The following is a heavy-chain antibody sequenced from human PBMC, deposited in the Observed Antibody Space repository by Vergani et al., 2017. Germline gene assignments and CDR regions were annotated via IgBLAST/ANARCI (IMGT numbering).Heavy chain of an antibody. CDR2: INTNNGDP. Sequence: AICWVRQAPGQGLEWMGWINTNNGDPTYDQDFTGRFIFSLDTSASTAYLEINNLKPEDTAFYYCAREGGPHSIWGQATLVTVSS. CDR3: AREGGPHSI. J-gene: IGHJ4*03. D-gene: IGHD2-21*01. V-gene: IGHV7-4-1*02. CDR1: A.